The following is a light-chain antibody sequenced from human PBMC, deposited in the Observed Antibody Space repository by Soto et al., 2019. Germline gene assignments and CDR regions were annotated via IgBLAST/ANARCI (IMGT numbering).Light chain of an antibody. Sequence: MQLTQSASSLSASVGDRVTITCRARQYIXSLFAWYQQKPGKAPKLLXDAASTLQKGGPSRLSGSGSGTDFPLTISSLQPEDFATYYFQHFRSVTRTFGQGTRLEIK. CDR1: QYIXSL. CDR2: AAS. CDR3: QHFRSVTRT. J-gene: IGKJ5*01. V-gene: IGKV1-9*01.